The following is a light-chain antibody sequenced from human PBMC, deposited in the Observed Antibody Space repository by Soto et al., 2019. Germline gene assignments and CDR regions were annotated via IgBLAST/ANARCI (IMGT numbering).Light chain of an antibody. CDR2: EVI. CDR1: SSDVGGYGY. Sequence: QSALTQPASVSGSPGQSVTISCTGTSSDVGGYGYVSWYQHHPGKAPKFLIYEVINRPSGVSHRFSGSKSGNTASLTISGLQAEDEAYYFCTSYTSNSNWVFGGGTKVTVL. J-gene: IGLJ3*02. V-gene: IGLV2-14*01. CDR3: TSYTSNSNWV.